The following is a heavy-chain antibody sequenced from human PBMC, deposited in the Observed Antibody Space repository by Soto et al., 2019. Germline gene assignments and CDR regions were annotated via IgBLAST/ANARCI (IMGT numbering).Heavy chain of an antibody. J-gene: IGHJ4*01. Sequence: ASVKVSSKASGYTFTGYFMHWVRQAPGQGLKGMGWINPYSGGADYAKSFQGRVTMTRDPSISTAYMELRRLRSDAPAGSYCASYCDILSGNYYFDSWGQGTLVTVSS. CDR1: GYTFTGYF. CDR3: ASYCDILSGNYYFDS. CDR2: INPYSGGA. D-gene: IGHD3-9*01. V-gene: IGHV1-2*02.